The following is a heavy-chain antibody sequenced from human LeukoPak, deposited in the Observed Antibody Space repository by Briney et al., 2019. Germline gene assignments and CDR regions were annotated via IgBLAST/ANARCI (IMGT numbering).Heavy chain of an antibody. CDR3: AKDQGGYNGLDN. CDR2: ISGSGDYT. CDR1: GFTFEHHT. V-gene: IGHV3-43*01. J-gene: IGHJ4*02. D-gene: IGHD5-24*01. Sequence: GGSLRLSCAASGFTFEHHTMHLVREAPGKGLEWVSLISGSGDYTNYADSVKGRFTISRDNSRNSLYLQMNILTTEDTALYFCAKDQGGYNGLDNWGQGTPVTVSS.